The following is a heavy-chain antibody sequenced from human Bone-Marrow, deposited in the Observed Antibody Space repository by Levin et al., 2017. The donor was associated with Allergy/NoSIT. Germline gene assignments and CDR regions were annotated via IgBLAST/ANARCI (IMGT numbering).Heavy chain of an antibody. Sequence: GESLKISCKASGYSFLDYDLQWVRQAPGHGFEWMGWMNPNSGRSSLAQNFQGRVTMTRDTSISTAYMELSRLTYDDTAIYFCARDYYNRNGVNSGDYWGQGTRVTVSS. CDR3: ARDYYNRNGVNSGDY. J-gene: IGHJ4*02. D-gene: IGHD3-10*01. V-gene: IGHV1-2*02. CDR1: GYSFLDYD. CDR2: MNPNSGRS.